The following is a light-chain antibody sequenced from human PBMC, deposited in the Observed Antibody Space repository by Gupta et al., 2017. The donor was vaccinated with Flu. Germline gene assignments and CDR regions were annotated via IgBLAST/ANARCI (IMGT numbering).Light chain of an antibody. CDR1: QSISSW. CDR2: KAS. J-gene: IGKJ2*01. V-gene: IGKV1-5*03. Sequence: DIQMTQSPSTLSASVGDRVTITCRASQSISSWLAWYQQKPGKAPKLLIYKASRLDSGVPSRFSGSGSGTEFTLTISSLQPDAFATYYCQQYNGWPYTFGQRTKLEIK. CDR3: QQYNGWPYT.